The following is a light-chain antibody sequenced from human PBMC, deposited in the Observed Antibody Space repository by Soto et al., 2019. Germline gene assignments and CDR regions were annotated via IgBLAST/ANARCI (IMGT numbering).Light chain of an antibody. Sequence: EIVLTQSPGTLSLPPGDRATLSCRASQSVSSSDLARYQQKPGQAPRLLIYGASTSTTGIPDRFSGSGSGTDFTLSIRSLEPEDFAVYYCHQYGGSPLYIFGQGTKLEIK. V-gene: IGKV3-20*01. CDR2: GAS. J-gene: IGKJ2*01. CDR3: HQYGGSPLYI. CDR1: QSVSSSD.